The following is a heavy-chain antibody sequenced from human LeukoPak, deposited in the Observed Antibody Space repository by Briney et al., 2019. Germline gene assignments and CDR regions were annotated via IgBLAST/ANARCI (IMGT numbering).Heavy chain of an antibody. CDR3: ARGVGATISYYHYYIDV. CDR1: GISFSNYS. D-gene: IGHD1-26*01. Sequence: GGSLRLSCAASGISFSNYSMNWVRQAPGKGLEWVSLISSSSRFIYYGDSVKGRFTISRDNAKKSLYLQMNSLRAEDTAVYYCARGVGATISYYHYYIDVWGKGTTVTVSS. J-gene: IGHJ6*03. V-gene: IGHV3-21*01. CDR2: ISSSSRFI.